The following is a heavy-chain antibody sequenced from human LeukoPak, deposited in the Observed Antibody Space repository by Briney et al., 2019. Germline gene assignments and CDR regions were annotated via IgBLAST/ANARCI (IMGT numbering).Heavy chain of an antibody. D-gene: IGHD2-21*01. CDR2: INAGNGNT. V-gene: IGHV1-3*01. CDR3: ARLLGRAGAFDI. CDR1: GYTFTSYA. Sequence: ASVKVSCKASGYTFTSYAMNWVRQAPGQRLEWMGWINAGNGNTKYSQKFQGRVTITRDTSASTAYMELSSLRSEDTAVYYCARLLGRAGAFDIWGQGTMVTVSS. J-gene: IGHJ3*02.